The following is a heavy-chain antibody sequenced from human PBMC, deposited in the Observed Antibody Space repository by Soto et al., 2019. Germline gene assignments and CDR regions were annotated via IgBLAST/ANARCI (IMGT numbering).Heavy chain of an antibody. J-gene: IGHJ6*03. CDR1: GFTFSDYY. CDR3: ARDPLYYYYYYMDV. Sequence: GSLRLSCAASGFTFSDYYMSWIRQAPGKGLEWVSYISSSGSTIYYADSVKGRFTISRDNAKNSLYLQMNSLRAEDTAVYYCARDPLYYYYYYMDVWGKGTTVTVSS. V-gene: IGHV3-11*01. CDR2: ISSSGSTI.